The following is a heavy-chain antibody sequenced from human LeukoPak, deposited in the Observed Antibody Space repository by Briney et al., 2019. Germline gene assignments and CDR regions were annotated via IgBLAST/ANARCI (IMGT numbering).Heavy chain of an antibody. CDR3: ARLQLELMQPNDNWFDS. CDR2: IYTSGST. D-gene: IGHD1-1*01. V-gene: IGHV4-4*07. CDR1: GGSISSYY. J-gene: IGHJ5*01. Sequence: SETLSLTCTVSGGSISSYYWSWIRQPAGKGLEWIGRIYTSGSTNYNPSLKSRVTMSVDTSKNQFSLKLSSVTAADTAVYYCARLQLELMQPNDNWFDSWGQGTLVTVSS.